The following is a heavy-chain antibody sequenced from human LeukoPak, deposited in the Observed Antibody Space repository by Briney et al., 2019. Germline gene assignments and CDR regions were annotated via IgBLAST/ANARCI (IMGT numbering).Heavy chain of an antibody. D-gene: IGHD3-10*01. CDR3: ARDHGERGSPPDAFFDL. Sequence: ASVKVSCKASGYTFTSYYMHWVRQAPGQGLEWMGIINPSGGSTSYAQKFQGRVTMTRDTSTSTVYMELSSLRSEDTAVYYRARDHGERGSPPDAFFDLWGRGTLVTVSS. CDR2: INPSGGST. V-gene: IGHV1-46*01. CDR1: GYTFTSYY. J-gene: IGHJ2*01.